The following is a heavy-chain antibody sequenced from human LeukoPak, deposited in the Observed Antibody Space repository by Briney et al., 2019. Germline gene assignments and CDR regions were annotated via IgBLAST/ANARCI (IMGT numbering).Heavy chain of an antibody. Sequence: GGSLRLSCAASGFTFSSYEMNWVRQAPGKGLQWVSYIGDTGSTTYCADSVKGRFTISRDNAKNSMYLQMNSLRAEDTAVYYCAISGYSSGSLDYWGQGTLVTVSS. J-gene: IGHJ4*02. D-gene: IGHD5-18*01. CDR1: GFTFSSYE. CDR2: IGDTGSTT. V-gene: IGHV3-48*03. CDR3: AISGYSSGSLDY.